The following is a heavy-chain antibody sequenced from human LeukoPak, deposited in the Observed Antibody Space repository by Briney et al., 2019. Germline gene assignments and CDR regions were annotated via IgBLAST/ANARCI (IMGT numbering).Heavy chain of an antibody. CDR1: GFRFDDYA. D-gene: IGHD6-13*01. V-gene: IGHV3-9*01. J-gene: IGHJ4*02. CDR2: ISWNGGSV. Sequence: GGSLRLSCAASGFRFDDYAMHWVRQAPGKGLEWVSGISWNGGSVGYADSVKGRFTISRDNAKNSLYLQMNSLRPEDTALYYCAKGYGTSWYSGDDYWGQGTLVTVSS. CDR3: AKGYGTSWYSGDDY.